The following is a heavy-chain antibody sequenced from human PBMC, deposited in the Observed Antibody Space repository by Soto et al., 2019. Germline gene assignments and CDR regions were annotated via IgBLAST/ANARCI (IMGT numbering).Heavy chain of an antibody. Sequence: SATLCLTGTVSGGSINNGNYYWGWIRQPPGKGLEWSGSIYYSVITYYNPSLKIRVTISLDTSKNQFSLKLSSVTAADTAVYYCARLSGYYDILTGPKYYYYGMDVWGQGTTVTVSS. CDR1: GGSINNGNYY. J-gene: IGHJ6*02. CDR2: IYYSVIT. CDR3: ARLSGYYDILTGPKYYYYGMDV. V-gene: IGHV4-39*01. D-gene: IGHD3-9*01.